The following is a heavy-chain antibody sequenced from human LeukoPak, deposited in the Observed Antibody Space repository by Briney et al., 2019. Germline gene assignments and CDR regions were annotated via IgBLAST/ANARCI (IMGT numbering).Heavy chain of an antibody. V-gene: IGHV5-51*01. D-gene: IGHD1-1*01. Sequence: GVSLKISCKGSGYSFTSYWIVWVRQMPGKGLEWMGINYPGDSDTRYSPSFQGQVTISADKSISTAYLQWSSRKASDTAMYYCARSRSARGYLISWGQGTLVTVSS. CDR1: GYSFTSYW. CDR2: NYPGDSDT. CDR3: ARSRSARGYLIS. J-gene: IGHJ4*02.